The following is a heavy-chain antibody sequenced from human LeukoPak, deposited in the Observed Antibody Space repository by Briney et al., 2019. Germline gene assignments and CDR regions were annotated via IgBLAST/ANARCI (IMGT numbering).Heavy chain of an antibody. Sequence: ASVKVSCKASGYTFTGYYMHWVRQAPGQGFEWMGWINPNSGGTNYAQKFQGRVTMTRDTSISTAYMELSRLRSDDTAVYYCARLYYDSSGYSAYFDYWGQGTLVTVSS. CDR2: INPNSGGT. CDR1: GYTFTGYY. D-gene: IGHD3-22*01. CDR3: ARLYYDSSGYSAYFDY. J-gene: IGHJ4*02. V-gene: IGHV1-2*02.